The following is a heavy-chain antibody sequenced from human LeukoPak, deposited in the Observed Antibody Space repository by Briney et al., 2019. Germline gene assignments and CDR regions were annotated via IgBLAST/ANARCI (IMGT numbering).Heavy chain of an antibody. CDR3: ATRGKRALRPYYMDV. D-gene: IGHD1-1*01. J-gene: IGHJ6*03. CDR1: GGSFSGYY. CDR2: INHSGST. Sequence: SETLSLTCAVYGGSFSGYYWSWIRQPPGKGLEWIGEINHSGSTNYTPSLKSRVTISVDTSKNQFSLKLSSVTAADTAVYYCATRGKRALRPYYMDVWGKGTTVTVSS. V-gene: IGHV4-34*01.